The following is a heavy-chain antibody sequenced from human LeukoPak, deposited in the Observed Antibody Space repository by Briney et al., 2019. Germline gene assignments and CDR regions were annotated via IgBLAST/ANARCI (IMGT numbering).Heavy chain of an antibody. Sequence: GGSLRLSCAASGFTFSSYGMQWVRQAPGKGLEWVACIRYDENKKYYADSVKGRFTISRDNSKNTLYLQMNSLRAEDTAVYYCAKENTRVGNRHFHYWGQGTLVTVSS. J-gene: IGHJ4*02. CDR3: AKENTRVGNRHFHY. V-gene: IGHV3-30*02. CDR2: IRYDENKK. CDR1: GFTFSSYG. D-gene: IGHD2-2*01.